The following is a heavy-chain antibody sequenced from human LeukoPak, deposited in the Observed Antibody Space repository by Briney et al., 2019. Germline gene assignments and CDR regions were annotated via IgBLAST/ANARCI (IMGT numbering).Heavy chain of an antibody. D-gene: IGHD3-10*01. Sequence: PSETLSLTCAVYGGSFSGYYWSWIRQPPGKGLEWLGEINHSGSTNYNPSLKSRVTISVDTSKNQFSLKLSSVTAADTAVYYCAGTMVRGVIPFDYWGQGTLVTVSS. CDR3: AGTMVRGVIPFDY. CDR1: GGSFSGYY. J-gene: IGHJ4*02. CDR2: INHSGST. V-gene: IGHV4-34*01.